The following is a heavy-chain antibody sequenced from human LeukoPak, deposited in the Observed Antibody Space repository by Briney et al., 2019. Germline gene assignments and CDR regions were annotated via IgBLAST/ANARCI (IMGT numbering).Heavy chain of an antibody. J-gene: IGHJ4*02. D-gene: IGHD3-22*01. Sequence: GGSLRLSCAASKFTFSTYDMHWVRQAPGKGLEWVAVISYDGSSKYYADSVKGRFTISRDNSKNTLYVQMNSLRTEDTAIYYCAKGPDSSGYYSLDYWGQGTRVSLSS. CDR1: KFTFSTYD. V-gene: IGHV3-30*18. CDR3: AKGPDSSGYYSLDY. CDR2: ISYDGSSK.